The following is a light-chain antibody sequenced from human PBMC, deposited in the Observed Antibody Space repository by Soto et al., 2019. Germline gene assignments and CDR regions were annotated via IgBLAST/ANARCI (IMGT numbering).Light chain of an antibody. CDR1: QSISSY. Sequence: IQMTQSPSSLSASVRDRVTITCRASQSISSYLNWYQQKPGKAPKLLIYAASSLQSGVPSRFSGSGSGTDFTLTISSLQPEDFATYYCQQSYSTPLTFGGGTKVEIK. J-gene: IGKJ4*01. CDR3: QQSYSTPLT. V-gene: IGKV1-39*01. CDR2: AAS.